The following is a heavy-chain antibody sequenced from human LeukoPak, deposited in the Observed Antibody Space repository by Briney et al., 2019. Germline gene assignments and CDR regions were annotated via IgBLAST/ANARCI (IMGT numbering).Heavy chain of an antibody. CDR3: ARDNFSNLFGESYPYGMDV. CDR1: GGSISSGGYY. Sequence: SQTLSLTCTVSGGSISSGGYYWSWIRQHPGKGLEWIGYIYYSGSTYYNPSLKSRVTISVDTSKNQFSLKLSSVTAADTAVYYCARDNFSNLFGESYPYGMDVWGQGTTVTVSS. CDR2: IYYSGST. V-gene: IGHV4-31*03. D-gene: IGHD3-10*02. J-gene: IGHJ6*02.